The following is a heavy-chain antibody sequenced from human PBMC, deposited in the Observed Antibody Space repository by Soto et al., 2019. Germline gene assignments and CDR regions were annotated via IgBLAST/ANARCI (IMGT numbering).Heavy chain of an antibody. Sequence: AESLQISCEASGYMFPIYHISWVRQVPGKGLEWVGKIDPSDSRTMYRPSSRARITISVDKSINTAYLEWGRLKASDTAMYYCARHDSNGAFDFWCQGPQVSVSS. CDR1: GYMFPIYH. V-gene: IGHV5-10-1*01. D-gene: IGHD2-8*01. CDR3: ARHDSNGAFDF. CDR2: IDPSDSRT. J-gene: IGHJ4*02.